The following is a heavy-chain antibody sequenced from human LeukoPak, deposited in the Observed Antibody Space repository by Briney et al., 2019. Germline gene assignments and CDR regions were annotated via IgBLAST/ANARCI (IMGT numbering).Heavy chain of an antibody. J-gene: IGHJ4*02. D-gene: IGHD6-19*01. Sequence: GNSLRLSCAASGFSFSTSAMHWVRQAPGKGLEWVAVTSSDESIKLYADSVKGRFTISRDNAKNSLYLQMNSLRAEDTAVYYCATMLSIGWESPDYWGQGTLVTVSS. V-gene: IGHV3-30-3*01. CDR3: ATMLSIGWESPDY. CDR2: TSSDESIK. CDR1: GFSFSTSA.